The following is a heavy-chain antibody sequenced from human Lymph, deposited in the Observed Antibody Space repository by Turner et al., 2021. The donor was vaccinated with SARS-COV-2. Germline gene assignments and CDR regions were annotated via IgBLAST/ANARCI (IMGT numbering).Heavy chain of an antibody. J-gene: IGHJ6*02. CDR1: GGSISSSSFY. D-gene: IGHD2-21*02. Sequence: QLQLQESGPGLVKPSETLSLTCTVPGGSISSSSFYWGWIRQPPGKGLEWIGSIYYSGRTYYNPSLKSRVTIPVDTSKNQFSMKLSSVTAADTAVYYCARQRLTRYGMDVWGQGTTVTVSS. CDR2: IYYSGRT. CDR3: ARQRLTRYGMDV. V-gene: IGHV4-39*01.